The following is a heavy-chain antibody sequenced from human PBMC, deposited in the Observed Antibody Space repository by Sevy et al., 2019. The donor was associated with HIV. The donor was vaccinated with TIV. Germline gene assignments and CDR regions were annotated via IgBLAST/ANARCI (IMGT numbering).Heavy chain of an antibody. Sequence: GESLKISCAASGFTFSSYAMSWVRQAPGKGLEWVSAISGSGGSTYHADSVKGRFTISRDNSKNTLYLQMNSLRAEETAVYYCAKDLDSSGSLFDYWGQGTLVTVSS. D-gene: IGHD6-19*01. CDR2: ISGSGGST. CDR1: GFTFSSYA. V-gene: IGHV3-23*01. J-gene: IGHJ4*02. CDR3: AKDLDSSGSLFDY.